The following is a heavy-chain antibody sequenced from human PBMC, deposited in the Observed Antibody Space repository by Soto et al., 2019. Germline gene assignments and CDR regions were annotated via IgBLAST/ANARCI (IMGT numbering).Heavy chain of an antibody. CDR1: GGSISSSHW. CDR3: ARVVLTITRGAFDA. V-gene: IGHV4-4*02. J-gene: IGHJ3*01. Sequence: QVQLQESGPGLVKPSGTLSLTCAVSGGSISSSHWWTWVRQSPGKGLEYIGEISHSGTSNSNPSLKSRVTLSVDKSKNHFSLTLTSVTAADTALYYCARVVLTITRGAFDAWGQGTLVIVSS. CDR2: ISHSGTS. D-gene: IGHD3-9*01.